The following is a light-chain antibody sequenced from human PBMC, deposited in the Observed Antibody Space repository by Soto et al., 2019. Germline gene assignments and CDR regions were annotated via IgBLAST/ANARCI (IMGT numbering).Light chain of an antibody. V-gene: IGKV1-39*01. CDR2: AAS. CDR1: QSISID. J-gene: IGKJ4*01. Sequence: DIQMTQSPSSLSASVGDRVTITCRASQSISIDLNWYQQKPGKAPKLLIYAASSLQSGVPSRFSGSGSGTDFTLTISSLQPEDFATYYCQQSYSTPTFGGGTKVDI. CDR3: QQSYSTPT.